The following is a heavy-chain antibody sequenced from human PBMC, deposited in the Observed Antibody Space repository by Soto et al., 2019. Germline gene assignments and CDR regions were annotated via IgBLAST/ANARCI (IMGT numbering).Heavy chain of an antibody. V-gene: IGHV3-48*03. D-gene: IGHD6-25*01. CDR3: ARSFPRFSATDS. CDR1: GFIFSNYE. J-gene: IGHJ5*01. Sequence: EVQLVEAGGGLVQPGGSLRLSCAASGFIFSNYEMNWVRQAPGKGLQWVSFISPTGNKIYYGESVKGRFTISRDNAKNSVFLQMNSLTAEDTAVYFCARSFPRFSATDSWGQGTVVTVAS. CDR2: ISPTGNKI.